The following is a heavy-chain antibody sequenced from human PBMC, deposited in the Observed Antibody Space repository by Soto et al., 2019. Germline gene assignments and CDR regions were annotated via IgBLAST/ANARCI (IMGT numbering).Heavy chain of an antibody. V-gene: IGHV1-46*04. CDR1: GDTFTTNY. J-gene: IGHJ6*02. CDR3: ASRVLCDMDV. D-gene: IGHD2-21*01. CDR2: INPNSGAT. Sequence: QEQLVQSGAEVKEPGASLKVSCKASGDTFTTNYIHWVRQAPGQGLEWMGRINPNSGATLYAQKLXXRLNLTTDTSTSTVYMDLKSLKSEDSAVYYCASRVLCDMDVWGQGTTVTVSS.